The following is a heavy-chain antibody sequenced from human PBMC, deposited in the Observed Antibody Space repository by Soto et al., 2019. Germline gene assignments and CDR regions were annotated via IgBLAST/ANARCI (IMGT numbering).Heavy chain of an antibody. CDR1: GYTFTSYA. Sequence: QVQLVQSGAEVKKPGASVKVSCKASGYTFTSYAMHWVRQAPGQRLEWMGWINAGNGNTKYSQQSQGRVTITRDTSASTAYMELSSLRSEDTAVYYCARDGKQWLNYFDYWGQGPLVTVSS. D-gene: IGHD6-19*01. V-gene: IGHV1-3*01. CDR2: INAGNGNT. J-gene: IGHJ4*02. CDR3: ARDGKQWLNYFDY.